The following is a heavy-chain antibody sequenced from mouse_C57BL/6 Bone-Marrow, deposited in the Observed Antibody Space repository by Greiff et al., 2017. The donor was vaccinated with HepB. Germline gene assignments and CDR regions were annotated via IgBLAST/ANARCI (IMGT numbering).Heavy chain of an antibody. D-gene: IGHD2-3*01. V-gene: IGHV1-80*01. CDR3: ARGYDGYLYWYFDV. Sequence: VQLQQSGAELVKPGASVKISCKASGYAFSSYWMNWVKQRPGKGLEWIGQIYPGDGDTNYNGKFKGKATLTADKSSSTAYMQLSSLTSEDSAVYFWARGYDGYLYWYFDVWGTGTTVTVSS. J-gene: IGHJ1*03. CDR2: IYPGDGDT. CDR1: GYAFSSYW.